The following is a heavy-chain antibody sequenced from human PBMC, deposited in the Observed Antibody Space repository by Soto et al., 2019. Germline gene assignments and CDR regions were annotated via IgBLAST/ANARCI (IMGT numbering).Heavy chain of an antibody. CDR2: IYYDGNNK. J-gene: IGHJ4*02. D-gene: IGHD4-17*01. V-gene: IGHV3-33*01. Sequence: QVHLVESWGGVVQPGRSLRLSCAASGFPFSAYGMHWVRQAPGKGLELLAMIYYDGNNKYYAPSVEGRFTISRDNSKNTLYLQMNSLRVEDTAVYYCARVGGTVTSDYWGQGTLVIVSS. CDR3: ARVGGTVTSDY. CDR1: GFPFSAYG.